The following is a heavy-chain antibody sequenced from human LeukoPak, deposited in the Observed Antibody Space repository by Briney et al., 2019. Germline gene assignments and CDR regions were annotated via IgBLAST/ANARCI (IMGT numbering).Heavy chain of an antibody. J-gene: IGHJ6*02. D-gene: IGHD1-26*01. CDR3: AKDVRVGGGGMDV. CDR2: ISSVGDKT. CDR1: GFTFSTYA. V-gene: IGHV3-23*01. Sequence: GGSLRLSCAASGFTFSTYAMTWVRQAPGKGLEWVSLISSVGDKTYYADSVKGRFTISRDNSKHTLSLQMNSLRAEDTAIYYCAKDVRVGGGGMDVWGQGTPVTVSS.